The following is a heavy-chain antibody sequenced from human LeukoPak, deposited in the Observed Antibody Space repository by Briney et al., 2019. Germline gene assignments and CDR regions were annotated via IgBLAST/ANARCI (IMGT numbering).Heavy chain of an antibody. J-gene: IGHJ5*02. Sequence: PSETLSLTCTGSGGSISSTSYYWAWIRQPPGKGLEWIGNIYYRGTTYSNPSLKSRVTISVDTSKNQFSLKLSSVTAADTAVYYCARGGLGELLNWFDPWGQGTLVTVSS. V-gene: IGHV4-39*01. D-gene: IGHD3-10*01. CDR2: IYYRGTT. CDR3: ARGGLGELLNWFDP. CDR1: GGSISSTSYY.